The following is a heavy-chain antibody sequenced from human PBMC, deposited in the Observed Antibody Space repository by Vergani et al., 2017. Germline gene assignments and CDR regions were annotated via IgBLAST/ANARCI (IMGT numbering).Heavy chain of an antibody. Sequence: EVQVVESGGGLVQPGGSLRLSCAASGFIFSDHYMDWVRQAPGKGLEWVGRIRNKANDYTTQYAASVKGRFTISRDDSKSYLYLQMNSLQTEDTALYYCVRGKGSNWNDHREEIWGEGRLVTVSS. CDR2: IRNKANDYTT. CDR3: VRGKGSNWNDHREEI. V-gene: IGHV3-72*01. CDR1: GFIFSDHY. J-gene: IGHJ4*03. D-gene: IGHD1-1*01.